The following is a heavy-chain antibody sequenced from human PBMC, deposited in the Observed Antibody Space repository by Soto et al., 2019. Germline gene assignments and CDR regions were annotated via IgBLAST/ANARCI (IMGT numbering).Heavy chain of an antibody. Sequence: GGSLRLSCAASGFTFDDYAMHWVRQAPGNGLEWVSGISWNSGSIGYADSVKGRFTISRDNAKNSLYLQMNSLRAEDTALYYCAKSVEWLLSKYFDYWGQGTLVTVSS. CDR2: ISWNSGSI. V-gene: IGHV3-9*01. J-gene: IGHJ4*02. D-gene: IGHD3-3*01. CDR1: GFTFDDYA. CDR3: AKSVEWLLSKYFDY.